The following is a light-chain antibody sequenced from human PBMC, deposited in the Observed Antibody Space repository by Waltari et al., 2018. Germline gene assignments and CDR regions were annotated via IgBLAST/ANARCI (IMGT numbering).Light chain of an antibody. CDR2: WAS. J-gene: IGKJ4*01. Sequence: DIVMTQSPDSLAVSLGERATINCKSSRSVFYSPNNKNYLSVYQQKPRQPPKLLIYWASTRESGVPDRFSGSGSGTDFALAIDSLQAEDMALYYCQQYYGSPFTFGGGTKVEIK. CDR1: RSVFYSPNNKNY. V-gene: IGKV4-1*01. CDR3: QQYYGSPFT.